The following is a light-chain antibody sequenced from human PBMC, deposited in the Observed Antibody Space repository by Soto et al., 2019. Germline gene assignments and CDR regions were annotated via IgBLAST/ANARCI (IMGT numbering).Light chain of an antibody. Sequence: EIGLIQSPATLSLSPGERATLSCRASQSVSSNLAWYQQNRGQAPRLLIFDASNRATGIPARFSGSGSGTDFTLTISSLEPEDFAVYYCQQHSNLPLTFGGGTQVEIK. V-gene: IGKV3-11*01. CDR1: QSVSSN. CDR3: QQHSNLPLT. CDR2: DAS. J-gene: IGKJ4*02.